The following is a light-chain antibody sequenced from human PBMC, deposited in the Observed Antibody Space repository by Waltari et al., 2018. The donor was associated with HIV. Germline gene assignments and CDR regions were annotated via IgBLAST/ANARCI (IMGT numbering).Light chain of an antibody. CDR2: DVS. Sequence: QSALTQPRSVSGSPGQSVTISCTETRSDVGGYNYVSWYQQHPGKAPKVMIYDVSKRPSGVPDRCSGSKSGNTASLTISGLQAEDEADYYCCSYAGSYIWVFGGGTKLTVL. CDR1: RSDVGGYNY. J-gene: IGLJ3*02. CDR3: CSYAGSYIWV. V-gene: IGLV2-11*01.